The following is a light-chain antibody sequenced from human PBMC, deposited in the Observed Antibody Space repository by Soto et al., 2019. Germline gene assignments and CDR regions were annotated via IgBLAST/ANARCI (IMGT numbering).Light chain of an antibody. CDR1: QSVSSY. Sequence: EIVLTQSPATLSLSPGERATLSCRASQSVSSYLAWYQQKPGQAPRLLIYDASNRATGIPAGFSGSGSGTEFTLTISSLQSEDFAVYYCQQYNNWPSITFGQGTRLEIK. J-gene: IGKJ5*01. CDR2: DAS. CDR3: QQYNNWPSIT. V-gene: IGKV3-11*01.